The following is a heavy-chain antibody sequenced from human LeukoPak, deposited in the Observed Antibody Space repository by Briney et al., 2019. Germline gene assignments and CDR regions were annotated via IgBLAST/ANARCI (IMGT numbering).Heavy chain of an antibody. Sequence: GGSLRLSCAASGFTFSSYSMNWVRQAPGKGLEWVSSISSSSSYIYYADSVKGRFTISRDNAKNSLYLQMNSLRAEDTAVYYCATPRGGATTPRFDYWGKGTLVTVSS. V-gene: IGHV3-21*01. D-gene: IGHD1-26*01. CDR2: ISSSSSYI. J-gene: IGHJ4*02. CDR1: GFTFSSYS. CDR3: ATPRGGATTPRFDY.